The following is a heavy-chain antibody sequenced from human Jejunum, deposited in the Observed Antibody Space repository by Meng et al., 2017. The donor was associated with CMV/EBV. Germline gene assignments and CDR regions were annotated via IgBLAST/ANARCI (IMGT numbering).Heavy chain of an antibody. D-gene: IGHD2-2*01. V-gene: IGHV3-21*04. CDR1: SFS. CDR2: ISSSRSYI. J-gene: IGHJ3*02. Sequence: SFSMIWVRQAPGKGLEWISSISSSRSYIYYADSVRGRFTISRDHAKNSLYLQMNSLRAEDTAVYYCARSLVVIPPPTTSHDAFDIWGQGTVVTVSS. CDR3: ARSLVVIPPPTTSHDAFDI.